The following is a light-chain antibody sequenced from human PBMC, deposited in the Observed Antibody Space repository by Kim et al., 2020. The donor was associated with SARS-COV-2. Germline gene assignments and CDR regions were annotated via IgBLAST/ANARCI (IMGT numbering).Light chain of an antibody. J-gene: IGKJ1*01. CDR3: QQYNNWPVG. Sequence: VSPGERATRSCRASQSVSSNLAWYQQKPGQAPRLLIYGASTRATGIPARFSGSGSGTEFTLTISSLQSEDFAVYYCQQYNNWPVGFGQGTKVEIK. CDR2: GAS. CDR1: QSVSSN. V-gene: IGKV3-15*01.